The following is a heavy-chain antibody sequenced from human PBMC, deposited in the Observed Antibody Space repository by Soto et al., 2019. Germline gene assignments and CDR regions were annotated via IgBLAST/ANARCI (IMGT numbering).Heavy chain of an antibody. CDR3: ARGAEVVVPAVPYYYGMDV. Sequence: PSDTLSLTCAVYGGSFSGYYWRWIRQPPGKGLEWIGEINHSGSTNYNPSLKSRVTISVDTFKNQFSLKLSSVTAADTAVYYCARGAEVVVPAVPYYYGMDVWGQGTTVTVSS. D-gene: IGHD2-2*01. J-gene: IGHJ6*02. V-gene: IGHV4-34*01. CDR1: GGSFSGYY. CDR2: INHSGST.